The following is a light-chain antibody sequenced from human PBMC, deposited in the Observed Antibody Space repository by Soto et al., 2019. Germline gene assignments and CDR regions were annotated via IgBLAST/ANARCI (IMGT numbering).Light chain of an antibody. Sequence: QSVLTQPPSASGSPGRSVTISCTGTSSDVGGYNRVSWYQQHPGKAPKLLVYEVYKRPSGVPDRLSGSKSGNRASLTVSGLQAEDEADYYCTSYTSRNDFVVFGGGTKLTVL. V-gene: IGLV2-8*01. CDR1: SSDVGGYNR. J-gene: IGLJ2*01. CDR3: TSYTSRNDFVV. CDR2: EVY.